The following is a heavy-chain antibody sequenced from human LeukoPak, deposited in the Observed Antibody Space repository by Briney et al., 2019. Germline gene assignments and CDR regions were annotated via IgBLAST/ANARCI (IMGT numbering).Heavy chain of an antibody. D-gene: IGHD3-22*01. Sequence: ASVKVSCKASGYTFTSYGISWVRQAPGQGLEWMGWISAYNGNTNYGQKLQGRVTMTTDTSTSTAYMELRSLRSDDTAVYYCARAPTYYYDSSPHYYWGQGTLVTVSS. CDR1: GYTFTSYG. V-gene: IGHV1-18*01. J-gene: IGHJ4*02. CDR3: ARAPTYYYDSSPHYY. CDR2: ISAYNGNT.